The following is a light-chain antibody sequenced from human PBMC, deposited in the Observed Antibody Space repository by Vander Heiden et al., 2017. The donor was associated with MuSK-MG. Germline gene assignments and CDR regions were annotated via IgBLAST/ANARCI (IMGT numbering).Light chain of an antibody. V-gene: IGLV2-23*02. Sequence: SALTQPASVPGSPGKSSTFSCTGTSSDVGSYNIVSWYQPHPGKAPKLMLYEVIKRPSGVSNRFSGSKSGTTASTTISALQAEDDAYYYCCSYASSSTVVFGGGTKLTVL. CDR3: CSYASSSTVV. CDR2: EVI. CDR1: SSDVGSYNI. J-gene: IGLJ2*01.